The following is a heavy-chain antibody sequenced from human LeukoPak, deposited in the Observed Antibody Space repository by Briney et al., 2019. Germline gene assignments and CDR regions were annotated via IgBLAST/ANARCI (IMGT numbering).Heavy chain of an antibody. CDR1: GGSVSSGSYY. D-gene: IGHD3-22*01. V-gene: IGHV4-61*01. Sequence: SETLSLTCTVSGGSVSSGSYYWSWIRQPPGKGLEWIGYIYYSGSTNYNPSLKSRVTISVDTSKNQFSLKLSSVTAADTAVYYCVRDGSYYDNSGYYYLYWGQGTLVTVSS. J-gene: IGHJ4*02. CDR3: VRDGSYYDNSGYYYLY. CDR2: IYYSGST.